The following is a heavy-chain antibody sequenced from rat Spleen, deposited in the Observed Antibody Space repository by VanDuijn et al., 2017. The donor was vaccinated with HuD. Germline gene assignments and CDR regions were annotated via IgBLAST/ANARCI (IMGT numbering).Heavy chain of an antibody. CDR3: AAYYNTYAFSY. Sequence: EVLLQESGPGLVRPSQSLSLTCSVTGSSITSNYWGWIRRFPGSKMEWLGYISYSGVTNYNPSLTTRISITRDTSKNQFFLQLQSVTTEDTAAYYCAAYYNTYAFSYWGQGTLVTVSS. CDR2: ISYSGVT. V-gene: IGHV3-1*01. CDR1: GSSITSNY. J-gene: IGHJ3*01. D-gene: IGHD1-2*01.